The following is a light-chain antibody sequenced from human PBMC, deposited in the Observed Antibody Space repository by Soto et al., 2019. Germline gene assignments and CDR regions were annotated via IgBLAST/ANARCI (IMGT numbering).Light chain of an antibody. V-gene: IGLV4-69*01. CDR1: SGHTTYA. CDR3: QTWGTGPLV. CDR2: LNSDGSH. Sequence: QPVLTQSPSASASLGASVKLTCTLSSGHTTYAIAWHQQQPEKGPRYLMNLNSDGSHSKGDGIPDRFSGSSSGAERYLTISSLQSEEEADYYCQTWGTGPLVFGGGTKLTVL. J-gene: IGLJ2*01.